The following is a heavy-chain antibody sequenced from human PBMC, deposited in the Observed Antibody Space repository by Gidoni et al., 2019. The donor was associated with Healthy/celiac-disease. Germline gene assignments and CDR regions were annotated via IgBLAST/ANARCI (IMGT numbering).Heavy chain of an antibody. CDR3: ARELEQWAYYCGY. V-gene: IGHV6-1*01. Sequence: LEWLGRTYYRSKLYNDYAVSVKSRIPINPDTSKNQFSLQLNSVTPEDTAVYYCARELEQWAYYCGYWGQGTLVTVSS. D-gene: IGHD6-19*01. CDR2: TYYRSKLYN. J-gene: IGHJ4*02.